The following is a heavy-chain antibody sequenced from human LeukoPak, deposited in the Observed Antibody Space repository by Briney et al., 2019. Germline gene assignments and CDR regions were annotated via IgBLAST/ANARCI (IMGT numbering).Heavy chain of an antibody. V-gene: IGHV3-48*02. CDR2: ITASGTAM. D-gene: IGHD1-26*01. J-gene: IGHJ4*02. CDR1: GLTFSSYS. CDR3: ASSGSYRFDY. Sequence: GGSLRLSCAASGLTFSSYSMNWVRQAPGKGLEWVSHITASGTAMFYADSVKGRFTISRDNAKNSLYLQMNSLRDEDTAVYYCASSGSYRFDYWGQGTLVTVSS.